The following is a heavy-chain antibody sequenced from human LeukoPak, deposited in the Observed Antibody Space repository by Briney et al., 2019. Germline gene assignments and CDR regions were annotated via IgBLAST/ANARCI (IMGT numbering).Heavy chain of an antibody. Sequence: KASETLSLTCTVSGGSISIYYWSWIRQPAGEGLEWLGRIYSTGSTNYNPSLKSRVAMSVDTSKNQFSLKLSSVTAADTAVYYCARGIPSVAAGTGWYFDLWGRGTLVTVSS. D-gene: IGHD6-13*01. CDR3: ARGIPSVAAGTGWYFDL. CDR1: GGSISIYY. CDR2: IYSTGST. V-gene: IGHV4-4*07. J-gene: IGHJ2*01.